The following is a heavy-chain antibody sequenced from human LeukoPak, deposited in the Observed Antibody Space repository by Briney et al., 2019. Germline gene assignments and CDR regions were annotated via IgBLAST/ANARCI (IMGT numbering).Heavy chain of an antibody. CDR2: ISGISDNT. CDR3: AKRTSGYYYDSSAYYYDY. CDR1: GFTFSSCA. D-gene: IGHD3-22*01. J-gene: IGHJ4*02. V-gene: IGHV3-23*01. Sequence: GGSLRLSCAASGFTFSSCAMSWVRQAPGKGLEWVSTISGISDNTYYADSVKGRFTISRDNSKNTLYLQMNSLRAEDTAVYYCAKRTSGYYYDSSAYYYDYWGQGTLVTVSS.